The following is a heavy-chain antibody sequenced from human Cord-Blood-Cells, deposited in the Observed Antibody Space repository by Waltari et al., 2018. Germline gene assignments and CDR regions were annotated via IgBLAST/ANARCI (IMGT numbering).Heavy chain of an antibody. Sequence: QVQLVQSGAEVKKPGASVKVSCKASGYTCTSYAMHWVRQAPGQRLEWMGWINAGNGNTKYSQKFQGRVTITRDTSASTAYMELSSLRSEDTAVYYCARAYVTAAHPAFDIWGQGTMVTVSS. CDR3: ARAYVTAAHPAFDI. CDR1: GYTCTSYA. V-gene: IGHV1-3*01. CDR2: INAGNGNT. D-gene: IGHD6-6*01. J-gene: IGHJ3*02.